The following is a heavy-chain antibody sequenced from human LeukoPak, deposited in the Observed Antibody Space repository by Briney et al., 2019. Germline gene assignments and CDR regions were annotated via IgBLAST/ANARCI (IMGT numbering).Heavy chain of an antibody. D-gene: IGHD1-26*01. CDR2: IYSGGST. CDR1: GFTFSSYG. CDR3: ARRGSYFEFDY. Sequence: GGSLRLSCAASGFTFSSYGMHWVRQASGKGLEWVSVIYSGGSTYYADSVKGRFTISRDNAKNSLFLQMNSLRVEDTAVYYCARRGSYFEFDYWGQGTLVTVSS. V-gene: IGHV3-NL1*01. J-gene: IGHJ4*02.